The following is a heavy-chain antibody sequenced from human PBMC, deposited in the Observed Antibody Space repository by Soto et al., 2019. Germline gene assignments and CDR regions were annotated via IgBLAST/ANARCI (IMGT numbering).Heavy chain of an antibody. CDR3: ARDEYSSPSLYFDY. Sequence: ASVKVSCKASGYTFTSYGISWVRQAPGQGLEWMGWISAYNGNTNYAQKLQGRVTMTTDTSTSTAYMELRSLRSDDTAVYYCARDEYSSPSLYFDYWGQGTLVTVSS. J-gene: IGHJ4*02. CDR1: GYTFTSYG. D-gene: IGHD6-6*01. V-gene: IGHV1-18*01. CDR2: ISAYNGNT.